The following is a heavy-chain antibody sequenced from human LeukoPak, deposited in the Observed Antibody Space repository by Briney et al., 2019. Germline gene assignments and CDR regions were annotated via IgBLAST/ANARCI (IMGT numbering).Heavy chain of an antibody. CDR2: IVTSGST. CDR3: ARASPTTNKGAYGWFDP. Sequence: SETLSLTCTVSGGSISDYAWNWIRQPAGKGLEWIGRIVTSGSTNYNPSLKSRVTMSLDPSKNQFSLKLSSVTAADTAVYYCARASPTTNKGAYGWFDPWGQGTLVTVSS. D-gene: IGHD1-14*01. V-gene: IGHV4-4*07. CDR1: GGSISDYA. J-gene: IGHJ5*02.